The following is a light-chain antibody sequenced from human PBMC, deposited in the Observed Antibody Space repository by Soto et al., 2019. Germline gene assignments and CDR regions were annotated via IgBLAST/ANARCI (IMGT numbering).Light chain of an antibody. J-gene: IGLJ7*01. CDR3: AAWSDSLNGLM. CDR1: SSNIGNNP. V-gene: IGLV1-44*01. Sequence: QAVVTQPPSASGTPGQRVTISCSGSSSNIGNNPVNWYQQLPGAAPKLLIYTNNQRPSGVPDRFSGSKSGTSASLAIIGLQSEDEGDYYCAAWSDSLNGLMFGGGTQLTVL. CDR2: TNN.